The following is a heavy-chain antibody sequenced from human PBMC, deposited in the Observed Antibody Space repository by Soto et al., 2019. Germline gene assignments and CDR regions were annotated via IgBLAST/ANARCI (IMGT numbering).Heavy chain of an antibody. J-gene: IGHJ6*02. V-gene: IGHV3-48*02. CDR1: GFTFSSYS. Sequence: EVQLVESGGGLVQPGGSLRLSCAASGFTFSSYSMNWVRQAPGKGLEWVAYISSSSSTIYYADSVKGRFTISRDHAKNSLYLQMNSLRDEDTAVYYCARDLSGAPLWFGELIPALYYYGMDVWGHGTTVTVSS. D-gene: IGHD3-10*01. CDR2: ISSSSSTI. CDR3: ARDLSGAPLWFGELIPALYYYGMDV.